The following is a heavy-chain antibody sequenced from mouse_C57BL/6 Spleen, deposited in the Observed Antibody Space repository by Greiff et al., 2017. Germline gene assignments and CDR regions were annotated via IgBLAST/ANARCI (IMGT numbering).Heavy chain of an antibody. J-gene: IGHJ2*01. V-gene: IGHV5-6*01. Sequence: VQLKESGGDLVKPGGSLKLSCAASGFTFSSYGMSWVRQTPDKRLEWVATISSGGSYTYYPDSVKGRFTISRDNAKNTLYLQMSSLKSEDTAMYYCARQHYDVLGFDYWGQGTTLTVSS. CDR2: ISSGGSYT. D-gene: IGHD2-4*01. CDR3: ARQHYDVLGFDY. CDR1: GFTFSSYG.